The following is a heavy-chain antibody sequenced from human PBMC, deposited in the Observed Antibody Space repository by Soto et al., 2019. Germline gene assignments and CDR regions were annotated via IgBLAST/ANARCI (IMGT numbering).Heavy chain of an antibody. CDR1: GYTFTTYA. D-gene: IGHD3-3*01. J-gene: IGHJ4*02. CDR3: AVTLAIFGVLTPS. V-gene: IGHV1-3*04. Sequence: ASVKVSCKTSGYTFTTYAMHWVRQAPGQSLEWMGWIDTDSGHTKYSQKFQGRITFTRDTSASTAYMDLRSLKSEDTAVYYCAVTLAIFGVLTPSWGQGTLVTVSS. CDR2: IDTDSGHT.